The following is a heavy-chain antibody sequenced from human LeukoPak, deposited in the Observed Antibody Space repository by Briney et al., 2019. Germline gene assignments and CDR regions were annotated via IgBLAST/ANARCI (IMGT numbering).Heavy chain of an antibody. J-gene: IGHJ4*02. Sequence: GGSLRLSCAASGFTFNNYAMSWVRQAPGKRLEWVSAISGSGRDTYYADSMKGRFTISRDNSQNTLYLQMNSPRAEDTAVYYCAKDQVGVHYNWGQGTLVTVSS. D-gene: IGHD1-26*01. CDR3: AKDQVGVHYN. CDR2: ISGSGRDT. V-gene: IGHV3-23*01. CDR1: GFTFNNYA.